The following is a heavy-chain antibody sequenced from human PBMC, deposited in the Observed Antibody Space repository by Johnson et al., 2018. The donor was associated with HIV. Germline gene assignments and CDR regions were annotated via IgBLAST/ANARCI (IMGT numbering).Heavy chain of an antibody. CDR3: AKERNSGRAFDI. J-gene: IGHJ3*02. CDR2: ISYDGSNK. CDR1: GFSFSSYG. Sequence: QVQLVESGGGVVQPGRSLRLSCAASGFSFSSYGMHWVRQAPGKGLEWVAVISYDGSNKYYADSVKGRFTISRDNSKDMLYLQMNSLRAEDTAVYYCAKERNSGRAFDIWGQGKMVTVSS. V-gene: IGHV3-30*18. D-gene: IGHD4-23*01.